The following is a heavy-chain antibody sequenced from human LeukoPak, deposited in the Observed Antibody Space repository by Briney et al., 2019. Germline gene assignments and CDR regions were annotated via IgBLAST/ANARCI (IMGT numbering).Heavy chain of an antibody. CDR3: AKGTDTTGRQNFDT. V-gene: IGHV3-23*01. CDR2: VTSSGDGT. J-gene: IGHJ4*02. CDR1: GFTFTSYA. D-gene: IGHD2-8*02. Sequence: GGSLRLSCEASGFTFTSYAMHWVRQAPGKGLEWLSSVTSSGDGTFYTDSLSGRFTISRDNAKKAVFLQMKSLRRGDSALYFCAKGTDTTGRQNFDTWGQGTLVTVSS.